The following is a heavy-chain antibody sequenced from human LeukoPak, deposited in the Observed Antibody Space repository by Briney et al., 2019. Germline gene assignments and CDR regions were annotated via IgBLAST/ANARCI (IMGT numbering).Heavy chain of an antibody. J-gene: IGHJ4*02. D-gene: IGHD3-3*01. V-gene: IGHV3-21*01. CDR2: ISSRSTSI. CDR1: GFTFTTYD. CDR3: ARDYIAYDPLDY. Sequence: KTGGSLKLSCAASGFTFTTYDMNWVRQAPGKGLEWVSSISSRSTSIYYADSVKGRFTISRDNAKNSLYLQMNSLRAEDTAVYWCARDYIAYDPLDYWGQGTLVTVSS.